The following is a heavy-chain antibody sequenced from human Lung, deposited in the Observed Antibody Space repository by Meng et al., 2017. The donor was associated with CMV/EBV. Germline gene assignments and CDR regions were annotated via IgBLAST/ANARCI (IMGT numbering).Heavy chain of an antibody. D-gene: IGHD3-10*01. CDR2: INPKSGAT. Sequence: TVSCKTSGYTFTGYYTHWVRQAPGQGLEWMGRINPKSGATDYAQKFQGRVTLTRDTSINTAYMELNRLTSDDTAVYYCARFGEVIDYWGQGTLVTVSS. CDR3: ARFGEVIDY. J-gene: IGHJ4*02. CDR1: GYTFTGYY. V-gene: IGHV1-2*06.